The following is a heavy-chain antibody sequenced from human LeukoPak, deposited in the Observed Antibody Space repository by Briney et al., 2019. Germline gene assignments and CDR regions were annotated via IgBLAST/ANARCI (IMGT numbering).Heavy chain of an antibody. CDR3: ARGKVQYCSGGSCYREFDY. V-gene: IGHV1-3*01. D-gene: IGHD2-15*01. Sequence: ASVKVSCKASGYTFTSYAMHWVRQAPGQRLEWMGWINAGNGNTKYSQKFQGRVTITRDTSASTAYMELSSLRSEDTAVYYCARGKVQYCSGGSCYREFDYWGQGTLVTVSS. CDR1: GYTFTSYA. J-gene: IGHJ4*02. CDR2: INAGNGNT.